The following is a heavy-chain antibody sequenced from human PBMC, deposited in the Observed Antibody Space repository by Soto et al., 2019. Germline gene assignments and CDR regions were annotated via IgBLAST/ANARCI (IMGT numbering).Heavy chain of an antibody. CDR2: INPARGST. CDR1: GYTFTHYY. D-gene: IGHD6-13*01. Sequence: QVQLVQSGAEVKKPGASVKLSCRTSGYTFTHYYIHWVRQAPGQGLEWLAIINPARGSTNYAQDFQGRVTLTMDTSTTTVYMELSGLRAEDTAMFYCARDLAAGDHWGQGTRVTVSS. J-gene: IGHJ4*02. CDR3: ARDLAAGDH. V-gene: IGHV1-46*01.